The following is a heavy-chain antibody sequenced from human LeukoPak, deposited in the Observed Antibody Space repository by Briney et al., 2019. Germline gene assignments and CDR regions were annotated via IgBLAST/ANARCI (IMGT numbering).Heavy chain of an antibody. Sequence: SETLSFTCTVSGGFISSYYWSWIRQPPGKGLEWIGYIYYSGSTNYNPSLKSRVTISVDTSKNQFSLKLSSVTAADTAVYYCARGVRWDYMDVWGKGTTVTVSS. CDR2: IYYSGST. CDR3: ARGVRWDYMDV. V-gene: IGHV4-59*01. D-gene: IGHD3-10*01. J-gene: IGHJ6*03. CDR1: GGFISSYY.